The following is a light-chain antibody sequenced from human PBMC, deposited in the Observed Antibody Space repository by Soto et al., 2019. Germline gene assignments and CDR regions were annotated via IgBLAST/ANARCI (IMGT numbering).Light chain of an antibody. Sequence: EIVLTQSPGTLSLSPGERATLSCRASQSVSSNYLAWYQLKPGQAPRLLIFGASARATGIPARFSGSGSGTDFTLTITRLEPEDSAVYFCLRYSSSQWTFGRGTKVEIK. J-gene: IGKJ1*01. CDR3: LRYSSSQWT. CDR1: QSVSSNY. CDR2: GAS. V-gene: IGKV3-20*01.